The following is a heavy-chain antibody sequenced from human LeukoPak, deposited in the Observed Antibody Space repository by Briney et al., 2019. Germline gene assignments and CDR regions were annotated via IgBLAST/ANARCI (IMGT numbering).Heavy chain of an antibody. V-gene: IGHV3-74*01. CDR2: INSDGSSI. CDR1: GFTFGSSW. Sequence: GGSLRLSCAASGFTFGSSWMHWVRRAPGKGLDWVSRINSDGSSIAYADSVKGRFTISRDNAKNTLYLQMNSLRVEDTAIYYCTRVGYIDEGIDYWGQGTLVTVSP. J-gene: IGHJ4*02. D-gene: IGHD5-24*01. CDR3: TRVGYIDEGIDY.